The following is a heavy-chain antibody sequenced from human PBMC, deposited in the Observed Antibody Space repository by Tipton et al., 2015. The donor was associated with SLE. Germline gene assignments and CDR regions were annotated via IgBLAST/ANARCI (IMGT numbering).Heavy chain of an antibody. D-gene: IGHD1-26*01. CDR2: IHYSGTT. Sequence: TLSLTCTVSGGSVSRNYYYWAWIRQSPGKGLEWIGSIHYSGTTYYNPPLNSRFTISVDTSKNQFSLKVTSVTATDTAVYYCARDWVVGATLDRFDPWGQGTLVTVSS. CDR1: GGSVSRNYYY. CDR3: ARDWVVGATLDRFDP. J-gene: IGHJ5*02. V-gene: IGHV4-39*02.